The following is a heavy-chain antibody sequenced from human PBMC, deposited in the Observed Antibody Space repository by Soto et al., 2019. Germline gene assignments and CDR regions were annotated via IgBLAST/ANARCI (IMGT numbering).Heavy chain of an antibody. J-gene: IGHJ6*02. CDR1: GGTFSDFA. CDR3: ARDRIQLRLGKYSFNGMDV. CDR2: IVPRFGSP. V-gene: IGHV1-69*06. D-gene: IGHD3-16*01. Sequence: QVQLVQSGAEMRKPGSSLRVSCKASGGTFSDFAFSWVRQAPGQGLEWMRGIVPRFGSPNYAQKFGGRFTISADTSTSTVYMEVSSLRFDDTAVYFCARDRIQLRLGKYSFNGMDVWGQGTTITVSS.